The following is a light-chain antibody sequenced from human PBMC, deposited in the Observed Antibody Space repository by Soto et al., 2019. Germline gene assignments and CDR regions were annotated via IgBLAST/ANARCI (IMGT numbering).Light chain of an antibody. V-gene: IGKV1-39*01. CDR3: QHLNSYPRALA. Sequence: DIPMTQSPSSLSASVGDRVTITCRASQSISFYLNWYRQKPGKAPKLLIYTASNVQSGVPSRISGSGSGTDFTLTISSLQPEDFATYYCQHLNSYPRALAFGGGTKVEI. CDR1: QSISFY. J-gene: IGKJ4*01. CDR2: TAS.